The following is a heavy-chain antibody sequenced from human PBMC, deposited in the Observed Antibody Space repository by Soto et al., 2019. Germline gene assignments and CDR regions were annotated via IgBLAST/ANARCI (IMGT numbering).Heavy chain of an antibody. CDR2: IYPGDSDT. CDR1: GYSFTSYW. V-gene: IGHV5-51*01. Sequence: GESLKISCKGSGYSFTSYWIGWVRQMPGKGLEWMGIIYPGDSDTRYSPSFQGQVTISADKSISTAYLQWSSLKASDTAMYYCASGGSIPSFYYYGMDVWGQGTTVNVSS. J-gene: IGHJ6*02. D-gene: IGHD3-10*01. CDR3: ASGGSIPSFYYYGMDV.